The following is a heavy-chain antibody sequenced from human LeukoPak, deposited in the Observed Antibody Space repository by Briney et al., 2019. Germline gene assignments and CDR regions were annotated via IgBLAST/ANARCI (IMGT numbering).Heavy chain of an antibody. CDR3: ARSMVRGVLFDY. V-gene: IGHV4-4*09. CDR2: IYTSGST. J-gene: IGHJ4*02. D-gene: IGHD3-10*01. Sequence: PSETLSLTCTVSGGSISSYYWSWIRQPPGKGLEWIGYIYTSGSTNYNPSLKSRVTISVDTSKNQFSLKLSSVTAADTAVYYCARSMVRGVLFDYWGQGTLVTASS. CDR1: GGSISSYY.